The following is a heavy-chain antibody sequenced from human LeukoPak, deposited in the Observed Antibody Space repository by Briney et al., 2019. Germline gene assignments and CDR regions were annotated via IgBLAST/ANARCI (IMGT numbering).Heavy chain of an antibody. CDR1: GFTFSNSW. CDR3: ATYSILNAREFRY. J-gene: IGHJ1*01. D-gene: IGHD4-11*01. CDR2: VQHIGGET. V-gene: IGHV3-7*01. Sequence: PGGSLRLSCAGSGFTFSNSWMGWVRQAPGEGLEWVANVQHIGGETYYVDSVKGRFTISRDNAKNSVYLQMNSLGAGDTAVYYCATYSILNAREFRYWGQGTLVTVTS.